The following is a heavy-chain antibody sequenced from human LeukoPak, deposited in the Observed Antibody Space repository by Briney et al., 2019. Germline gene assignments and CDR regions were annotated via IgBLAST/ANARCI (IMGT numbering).Heavy chain of an antibody. J-gene: IGHJ2*01. CDR3: ATLSGPLGFCSGGSCYSDWYFDL. D-gene: IGHD2-15*01. CDR1: GGSFSGYY. V-gene: IGHV4-34*01. CDR2: INHSGST. Sequence: SETLSLTCAVYGGSFSGYYWSWIRQPPGKGLEWIGEINHSGSTNYNPSLKSPVTISVDMSKNQFSLKLNSVTATDTAVYYCATLSGPLGFCSGGSCYSDWYFDLWGRGTLVTVSS.